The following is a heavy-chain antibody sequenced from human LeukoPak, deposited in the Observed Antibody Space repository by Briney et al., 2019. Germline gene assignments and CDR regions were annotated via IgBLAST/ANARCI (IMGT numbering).Heavy chain of an antibody. J-gene: IGHJ3*01. D-gene: IGHD7-27*01. CDR2: IYHSGST. CDR1: GYSISSGYY. CDR3: AKGRWGLTINNFDL. V-gene: IGHV4-38-2*02. Sequence: PSETLSLTCTVSGYSISSGYYWGWIRQPPGKGLEWIGSIYHSGSTYYNPSLKSRVTISVDTSKNQFSLKLSSVTAADTAVYYCAKGRWGLTINNFDLWGQGTMVTVSS.